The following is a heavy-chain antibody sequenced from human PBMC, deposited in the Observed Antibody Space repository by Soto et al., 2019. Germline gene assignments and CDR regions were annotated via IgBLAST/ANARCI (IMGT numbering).Heavy chain of an antibody. V-gene: IGHV1-69*06. D-gene: IGHD4-17*01. J-gene: IGHJ6*02. CDR2: IIPTFGTA. CDR3: ARGDYGGNSGYYYGMDV. CDR1: GGTFSSYA. Sequence: QVQLVQSGAEVKKPGSSVKVSCKASGGTFSSYAISWVRQAPGQGLEWMGGIIPTFGTANYAQKFQGRVTITADKSTSTAYMELSSLRSEDTAVYYCARGDYGGNSGYYYGMDVCGQGTTVTVSS.